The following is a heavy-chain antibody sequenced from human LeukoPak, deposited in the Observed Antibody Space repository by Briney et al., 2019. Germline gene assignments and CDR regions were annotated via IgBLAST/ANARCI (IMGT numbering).Heavy chain of an antibody. CDR2: IYYSGNT. CDR3: ARGIIVGATWGENDNWFDP. CDR1: GGSISSYY. J-gene: IGHJ5*02. D-gene: IGHD1-26*01. V-gene: IGHV4-59*01. Sequence: SETLSLTCTVSGGSISSYYWSWIRQPPGKGLEWIGYIYYSGNTNYNPSLKSRVTISVDTSKNQFSLNLSSVTAADTAVYYCARGIIVGATWGENDNWFDPWGQGTLVTVSS.